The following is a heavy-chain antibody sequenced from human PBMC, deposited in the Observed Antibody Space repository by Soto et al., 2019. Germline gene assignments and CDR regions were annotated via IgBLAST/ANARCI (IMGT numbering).Heavy chain of an antibody. J-gene: IGHJ4*02. Sequence: SETLSLTCTVSGDSINNYYWSWMRLPAGKGLEWIGRIYSNGNTYYNPSLKSRVSMSVDTSKNQFSLILKTVTAADTAVYYCARGGAVATTAHLHNSGQGTLVTVSS. V-gene: IGHV4-4*07. CDR1: GDSINNYY. CDR2: IYSNGNT. CDR3: ARGGAVATTAHLHN. D-gene: IGHD5-12*01.